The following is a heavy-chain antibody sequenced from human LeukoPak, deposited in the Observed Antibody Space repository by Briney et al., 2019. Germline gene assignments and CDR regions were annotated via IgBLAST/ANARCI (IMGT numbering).Heavy chain of an antibody. D-gene: IGHD3-9*01. CDR3: ARTSWRGDILTGYYIGGAYYFDH. CDR1: GGSISSGSYY. Sequence: PPQTLSLTCTVSGGSISSGSYYWSWIRQPAGKGLEWIGRIYTSGSTNYNPSLKSRVTISVDTSKNQFSLKLSSVTAADTAVYYCARTSWRGDILTGYYIGGAYYFDHWGQGTLVTVSS. V-gene: IGHV4-61*02. CDR2: IYTSGST. J-gene: IGHJ4*02.